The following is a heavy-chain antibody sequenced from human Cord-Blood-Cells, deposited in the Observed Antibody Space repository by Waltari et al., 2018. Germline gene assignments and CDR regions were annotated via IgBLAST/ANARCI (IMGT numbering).Heavy chain of an antibody. CDR1: GASFSGYY. V-gene: IGHV4-34*01. CDR2: INHSGRT. Sequence: QVQLQQWGAGLLKPSEPLSLTCAVYGASFSGYYWSWIRQPPGKGLEWIGEINHSGRTSYTPTLKGRVTISVDTSKSQVSLKLSSVTAADTAVYCCARVGAAGDYWGQGTLVTVCS. CDR3: ARVGAAGDY. J-gene: IGHJ4*02. D-gene: IGHD6-13*01.